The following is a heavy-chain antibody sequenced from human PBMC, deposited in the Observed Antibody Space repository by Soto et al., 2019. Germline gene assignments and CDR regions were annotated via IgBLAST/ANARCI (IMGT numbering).Heavy chain of an antibody. V-gene: IGHV4-59*01. CDR3: ARVYYDILTGYSSYYFDY. J-gene: IGHJ4*02. Sequence: SETLSLTCTVSGGSISSYYWSWIRQPPGKGLEWIGYIYYSGSTNYNPSLKSRVTISVDTSKNQFSLKLSSVTAADTAVYYCARVYYDILTGYSSYYFDYWGQGTLVTVSS. CDR2: IYYSGST. D-gene: IGHD3-9*01. CDR1: GGSISSYY.